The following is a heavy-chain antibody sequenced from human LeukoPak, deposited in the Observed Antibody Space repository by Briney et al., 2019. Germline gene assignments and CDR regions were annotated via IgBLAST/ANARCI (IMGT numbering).Heavy chain of an antibody. V-gene: IGHV3-30*02. Sequence: PGGSLRLSCAASGFIFSNYAMQWVRQAPGMGLEWVAFMRYDGGNTYYADSVKGRFTISRDNSKNTMYLQMNSLNAEDTAVYYCAKDEVVPGYYYTDVWGRGTTVTISS. CDR1: GFIFSNYA. J-gene: IGHJ6*03. CDR2: MRYDGGNT. D-gene: IGHD2-2*01. CDR3: AKDEVVPGYYYTDV.